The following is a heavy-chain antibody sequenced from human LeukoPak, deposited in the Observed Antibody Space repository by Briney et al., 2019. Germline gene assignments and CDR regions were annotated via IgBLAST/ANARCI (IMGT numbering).Heavy chain of an antibody. Sequence: SEPLSLTCTVSGDSISSYYWSWIRQPPGKGLEWIGYIYYTGNTNYNPSLKSRVTISLDTSKNQFSLKLRSVTAADTAVYYCARHERDVSLDHAFDIWGQGTMVTVFS. D-gene: IGHD5-24*01. CDR3: ARHERDVSLDHAFDI. V-gene: IGHV4-59*08. CDR1: GDSISSYY. J-gene: IGHJ3*02. CDR2: IYYTGNT.